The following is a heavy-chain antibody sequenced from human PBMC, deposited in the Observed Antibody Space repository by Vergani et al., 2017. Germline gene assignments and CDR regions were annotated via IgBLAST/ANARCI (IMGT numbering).Heavy chain of an antibody. D-gene: IGHD1-14*01. J-gene: IGHJ6*02. CDR2: INHSGST. CDR3: ARGRYHYYYYYGMDV. CDR1: GGSFSGYY. Sequence: QVQLQQWGAGLLKPSVTLSLTCAVYGGSFSGYYWSWIRQPPGKGLEWIGEINHSGSTNYNPSLKSRVTISVDTSKNQFSLKLSSVTAADTAVYYCARGRYHYYYYYGMDVWGQGTTVTVSS. V-gene: IGHV4-34*01.